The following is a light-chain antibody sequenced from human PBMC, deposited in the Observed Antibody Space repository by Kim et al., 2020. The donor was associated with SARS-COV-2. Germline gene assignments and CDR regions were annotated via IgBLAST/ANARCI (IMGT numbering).Light chain of an antibody. CDR3: QQFASSPLT. J-gene: IGKJ4*01. V-gene: IGKV3-20*01. CDR1: QSLSSTY. Sequence: EIVLTQSPVTLSLSPGERATLSCRASQSLSSTYLAWYQQKRGQAPRLLIYGASKRATGIPDRFSGSGSGTDFTLTISRLEPEDFAVYYCQQFASSPLTFGGGTKVDIK. CDR2: GAS.